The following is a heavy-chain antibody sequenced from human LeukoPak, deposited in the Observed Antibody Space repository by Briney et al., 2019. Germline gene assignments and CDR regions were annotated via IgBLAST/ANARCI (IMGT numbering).Heavy chain of an antibody. J-gene: IGHJ4*02. V-gene: IGHV3-23*01. CDR2: ISDNGDST. CDR1: GFTFNNYA. CDR3: AKAPFYDILTGYYGDY. Sequence: GGSLRLSCAAAGFTFNNYAMGWVRQAPGKGLEWVSSISDNGDSTYYADSVKGRFTISRDNSKNTLYLQMNSLRAEDTAVYYCAKAPFYDILTGYYGDYWGQGTLVTVSS. D-gene: IGHD3-9*01.